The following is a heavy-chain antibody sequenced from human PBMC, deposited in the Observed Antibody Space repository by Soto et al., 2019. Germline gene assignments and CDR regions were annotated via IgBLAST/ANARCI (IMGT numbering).Heavy chain of an antibody. Sequence: EVQLVESGGGVVKPGGSLRLSCAASGFTFSSYSMSWVRQAPGKGLEWVSSIGSSSSYINYADSVKGRFTISRDNAKNSVDLQMNSLRAEDTAVYYCARSKIAVAGTGEFDYWGQGTLVTVSS. CDR1: GFTFSSYS. J-gene: IGHJ4*02. V-gene: IGHV3-21*01. D-gene: IGHD6-19*01. CDR2: IGSSSSYI. CDR3: ARSKIAVAGTGEFDY.